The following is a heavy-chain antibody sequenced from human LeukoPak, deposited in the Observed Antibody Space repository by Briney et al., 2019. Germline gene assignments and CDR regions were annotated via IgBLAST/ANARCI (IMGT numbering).Heavy chain of an antibody. D-gene: IGHD2-2*01. CDR2: INTNTGNP. Sequence: ASVKVSCKASGYTFTSCAMNWVRQAPGQGLEWMGWINTNTGNPTYAQGFTGRFVFSLDTTVSTAYLQISSLKAEDTAVYYCARQGPGYCSGTSCYGVDYWGQGTLVTVSS. CDR3: ARQGPGYCSGTSCYGVDY. J-gene: IGHJ4*02. V-gene: IGHV7-4-1*02. CDR1: GYTFTSCA.